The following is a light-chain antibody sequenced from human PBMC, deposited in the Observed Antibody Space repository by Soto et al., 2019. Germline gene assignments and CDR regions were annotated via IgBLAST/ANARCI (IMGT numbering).Light chain of an antibody. J-gene: IGKJ3*01. CDR1: QDIRSSL. CDR2: GAS. CDR3: HQYGTAPLT. V-gene: IGKV3-20*01. Sequence: PGERVTLSCRASQDIRSSLAWYQQKPGQAPRLLIYGASSRATGIPDRFSGSGSGTDFTLTISSLQSEDFAVYYCHQYGTAPLTFGPGTKVDIK.